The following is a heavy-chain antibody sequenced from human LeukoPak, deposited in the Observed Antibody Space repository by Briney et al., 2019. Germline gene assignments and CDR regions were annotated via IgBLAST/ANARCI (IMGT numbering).Heavy chain of an antibody. D-gene: IGHD3-10*01. Sequence: ALVKVSCKASGYTFTGFYMHWVRQAPGQGLEWMGWISAYHGSTNYAQKLLGRVTMTRDTSTNTAYMDLTSLSSDDTAVYYCARAVTIFVNHASGSGAYHYYMDVWGKGTTVTISS. J-gene: IGHJ6*03. CDR1: GYTFTGFY. V-gene: IGHV1-18*01. CDR3: ARAVTIFVNHASGSGAYHYYMDV. CDR2: ISAYHGST.